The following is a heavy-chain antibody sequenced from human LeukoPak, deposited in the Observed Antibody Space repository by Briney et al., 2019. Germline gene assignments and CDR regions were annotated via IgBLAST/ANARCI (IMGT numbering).Heavy chain of an antibody. CDR2: MNPNSGNT. V-gene: IGHV1-8*02. D-gene: IGHD4-17*01. J-gene: IGHJ3*02. CDR3: ARVPRLRRLAFDI. Sequence: ASVKVSCKASGYTFTSYAMNWVRQATGQGLEWMGWMNPNSGNTGYAQKFQGRVTMTRNTSISTAYMELSSLRSEDTAVYYCARVPRLRRLAFDIWGQGTMVTVSS. CDR1: GYTFTSYA.